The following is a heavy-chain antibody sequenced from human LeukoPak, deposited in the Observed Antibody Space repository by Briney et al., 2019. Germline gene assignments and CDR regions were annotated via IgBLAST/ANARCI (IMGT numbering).Heavy chain of an antibody. V-gene: IGHV3-30*04. Sequence: GGSLRLSCAASGFTFDIYAMHWVRQAPGKGLEWVAVMSYDGSNKYYADSVKGRFTISRDNAKNSLYLQMNSLRVEDTAVYFCMRQNRAYFFGHWGQGTLVTVSS. CDR2: MSYDGSNK. CDR3: MRQNRAYFFGH. D-gene: IGHD3-3*01. J-gene: IGHJ1*01. CDR1: GFTFDIYA.